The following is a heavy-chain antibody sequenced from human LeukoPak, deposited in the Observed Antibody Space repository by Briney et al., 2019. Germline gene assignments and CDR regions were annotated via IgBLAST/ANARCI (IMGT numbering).Heavy chain of an antibody. Sequence: SETLSLTCTVSGGSISSYYWSWIRQPPGKGLEWIGYIYYSGSTNYNPSLKSRVTISVDTSKNQFSLKLSSVTAADTAVYYCARDRGGLSDYWGQGTLVTVSS. CDR1: GGSISSYY. V-gene: IGHV4-59*01. CDR3: ARDRGGLSDY. J-gene: IGHJ4*02. CDR2: IYYSGST. D-gene: IGHD3-10*01.